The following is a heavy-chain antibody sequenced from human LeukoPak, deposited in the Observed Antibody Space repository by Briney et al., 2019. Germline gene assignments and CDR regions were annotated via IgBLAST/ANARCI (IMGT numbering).Heavy chain of an antibody. CDR2: ISYDGSDK. Sequence: GGSLRLSCAASGFTFNIYGIHWVRQAPGQGLEWVAVISYDGSDKYYADSVKGRFTISRDNSKNTLYLQMNSLRVEDTAVYYCAKRNAGLGDPANSKYFDYWGQGTLVTVSS. J-gene: IGHJ4*02. CDR1: GFTFNIYG. V-gene: IGHV3-30*18. D-gene: IGHD3-16*01. CDR3: AKRNAGLGDPANSKYFDY.